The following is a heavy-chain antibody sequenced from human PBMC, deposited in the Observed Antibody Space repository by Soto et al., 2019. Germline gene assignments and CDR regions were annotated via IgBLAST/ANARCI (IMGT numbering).Heavy chain of an antibody. V-gene: IGHV4-39*01. CDR1: GDSISGTKYY. D-gene: IGHD3-22*01. Sequence: QVQLQESGPGLVKPSETLSLTCTVSGDSISGTKYYWGWIRQPPGKGLEWIGSIYYSGSTYYNPSLNSRVTISVNTSTILFSLTLISVTAADTALYFCARQSSHTSDYFDYWGQGILVTVSS. CDR3: ARQSSHTSDYFDY. CDR2: IYYSGST. J-gene: IGHJ4*02.